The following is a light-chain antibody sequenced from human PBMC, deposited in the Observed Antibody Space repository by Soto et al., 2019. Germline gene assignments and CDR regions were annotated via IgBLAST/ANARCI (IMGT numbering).Light chain of an antibody. Sequence: IEVTQSPSSLAASLVDRVTITGRASQTIGTYVNWYRQKSGAAPELLIYDASTLQSGVPSRFRGGASGTDFTLTISSLQLDDFATYYCQQSYNTPLTFGQGTKV. CDR2: DAS. CDR1: QTIGTY. V-gene: IGKV1-39*01. J-gene: IGKJ1*01. CDR3: QQSYNTPLT.